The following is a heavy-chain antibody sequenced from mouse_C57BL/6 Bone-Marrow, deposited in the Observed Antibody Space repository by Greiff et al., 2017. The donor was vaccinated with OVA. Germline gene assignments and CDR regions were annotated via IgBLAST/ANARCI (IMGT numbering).Heavy chain of an antibody. CDR3: ARGVTPYYFDY. CDR2: ISSGGSYT. D-gene: IGHD2-2*01. Sequence: EVKLVESGGDLVKPGGSLKLSCAASGFTFSSYGMSWVRQTPDKRLEWVATISSGGSYTYYPDSVKGRFTISRDNAKNTLYLQMSSLKSEDTAMYYCARGVTPYYFDYWGQVTTLTVSS. J-gene: IGHJ2*01. V-gene: IGHV5-6*01. CDR1: GFTFSSYG.